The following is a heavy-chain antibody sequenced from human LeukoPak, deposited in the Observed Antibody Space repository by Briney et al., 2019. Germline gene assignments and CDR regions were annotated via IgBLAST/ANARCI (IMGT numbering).Heavy chain of an antibody. Sequence: SETLSLTCTVSGGSISSGGYYWSWIRQHPGKGLEWIGYIYYSGSTNYNPSLKSRVTISVDTSKNQFSLKLSSVTAADTAVYYCARASGYSYGTVMDVWGQGTTVTVSS. J-gene: IGHJ6*02. D-gene: IGHD5-18*01. V-gene: IGHV4-61*08. CDR1: GGSISSGGYY. CDR3: ARASGYSYGTVMDV. CDR2: IYYSGST.